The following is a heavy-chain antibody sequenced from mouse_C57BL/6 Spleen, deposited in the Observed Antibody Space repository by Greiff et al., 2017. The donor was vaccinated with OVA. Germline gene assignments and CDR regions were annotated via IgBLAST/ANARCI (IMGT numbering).Heavy chain of an antibody. Sequence: EVQLQQSGPELVKPGASVKISCKASGYTFTDYYMNWVKQSHGKSLEWIGDINPNNGGTSHNQKFKGKATLTVDKSSSTAYMELRSLTSEDSAVYYCARRDYGSSYDYYAMDYWGQGTSVTVSS. CDR2: INPNNGGT. CDR3: ARRDYGSSYDYYAMDY. D-gene: IGHD1-1*01. CDR1: GYTFTDYY. J-gene: IGHJ4*01. V-gene: IGHV1-26*01.